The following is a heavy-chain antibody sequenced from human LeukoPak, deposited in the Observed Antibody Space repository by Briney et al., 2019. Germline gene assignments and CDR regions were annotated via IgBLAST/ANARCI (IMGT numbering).Heavy chain of an antibody. D-gene: IGHD5-18*01. CDR2: IWNDGSNK. CDR1: GFTFSTYG. V-gene: IGHV3-33*01. Sequence: GSLRLSCEASGFTFSTYGMHWVRQAPGKGLEWVAVIWNDGSNKYYADSVKGRFTISRDNSKNTLYLQMNSLRVEDTAVYYCARGQRGYSYGQYDYWGQGTLVTVSS. CDR3: ARGQRGYSYGQYDY. J-gene: IGHJ4*02.